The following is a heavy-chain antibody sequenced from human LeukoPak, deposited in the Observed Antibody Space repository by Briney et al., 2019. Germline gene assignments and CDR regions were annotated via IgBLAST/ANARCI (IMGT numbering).Heavy chain of an antibody. CDR3: ARDLYDILTGYSKPRSARPYFDY. CDR1: GYTFTSYG. V-gene: IGHV1-18*01. Sequence: ASVKVSCKASGYTFTSYGISWVQQAPGQGLEWMGWIGAYNGNTNYAQKLQGRVTMTTDTSTSTAYMELRSLRSDDTAVYYCARDLYDILTGYSKPRSARPYFDYWGQGTLVTVSS. D-gene: IGHD3-9*01. J-gene: IGHJ4*02. CDR2: IGAYNGNT.